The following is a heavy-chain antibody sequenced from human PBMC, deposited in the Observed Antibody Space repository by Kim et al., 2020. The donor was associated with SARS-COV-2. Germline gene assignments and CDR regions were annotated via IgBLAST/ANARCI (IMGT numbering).Heavy chain of an antibody. D-gene: IGHD6-19*01. Sequence: ASVKVSCKASGYTFTSYDINWVRQATGQGLEWMGWMNPNSGNTGYAQKFQGRVTMTRNTSISTAYMELSSLRSEDTAVYYCARGALWQWLVILDYGMDVWGQGTTVTVSS. J-gene: IGHJ6*02. V-gene: IGHV1-8*01. CDR3: ARGALWQWLVILDYGMDV. CDR1: GYTFTSYD. CDR2: MNPNSGNT.